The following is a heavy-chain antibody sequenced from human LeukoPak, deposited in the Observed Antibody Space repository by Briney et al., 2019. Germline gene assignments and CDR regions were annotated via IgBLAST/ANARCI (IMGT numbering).Heavy chain of an antibody. CDR1: GDTVSSNSAA. V-gene: IGHV6-1*01. D-gene: IGHD1-7*01. CDR2: TYYRSKWFN. CDR3: ARDLHELELYYFDS. J-gene: IGHJ4*02. Sequence: SQTLSLTCDIPGDTVSSNSAAWSCIRQSPSRGLEWLGRTYYRSKWFNDYAMPVKGRMTINPDTSKNQFSLQLNSVTPEDTAVYYCARDLHELELYYFDSWGQGTLVIVSS.